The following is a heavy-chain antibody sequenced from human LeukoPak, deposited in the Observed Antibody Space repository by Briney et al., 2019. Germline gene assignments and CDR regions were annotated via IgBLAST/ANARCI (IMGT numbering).Heavy chain of an antibody. CDR3: AGRERRGYCSGGSCYYYDAFDI. J-gene: IGHJ3*02. Sequence: GGSLRLSCAASGFTFSSYAMSWVRQAPGKGLEWVSAISGSGGSTYYADSVKGRFTISRDNSKNTLYLQMNSLRAEDTAVYYCAGRERRGYCSGGSCYYYDAFDIWGQGTMVTVSS. CDR1: GFTFSSYA. D-gene: IGHD2-15*01. V-gene: IGHV3-23*01. CDR2: ISGSGGST.